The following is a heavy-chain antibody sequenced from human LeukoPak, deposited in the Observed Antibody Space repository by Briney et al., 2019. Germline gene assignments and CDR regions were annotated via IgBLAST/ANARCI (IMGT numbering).Heavy chain of an antibody. Sequence: SETLSLTCAVYGGSFSGYYWSWIRQPPGKGLEWIGEINHSGSTNYNPSLKSRVTISVDTSKNQFSLKLSSVTAADTAVYYCARDANNYYDGSGLDYWGQGTLVTVSS. J-gene: IGHJ4*02. CDR2: INHSGST. D-gene: IGHD3-22*01. V-gene: IGHV4-34*01. CDR1: GGSFSGYY. CDR3: ARDANNYYDGSGLDY.